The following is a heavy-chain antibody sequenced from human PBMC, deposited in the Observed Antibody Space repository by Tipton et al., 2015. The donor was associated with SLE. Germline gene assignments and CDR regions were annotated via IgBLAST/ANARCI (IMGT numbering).Heavy chain of an antibody. J-gene: IGHJ2*01. CDR3: AKGSQSFNMVRGVKRYDWYFDL. CDR1: GLTFSSYA. V-gene: IGHV3-23*01. CDR2: ISGSGGST. Sequence: SLRLSCAASGLTFSSYAMSWLRQTPGKGLEWVSAISGSGGSTYYADSVKGRFTISRDNSKKTLYLQMNSLRAEDTAVYYCAKGSQSFNMVRGVKRYDWYFDLWGRGTLVTVSS. D-gene: IGHD3-10*01.